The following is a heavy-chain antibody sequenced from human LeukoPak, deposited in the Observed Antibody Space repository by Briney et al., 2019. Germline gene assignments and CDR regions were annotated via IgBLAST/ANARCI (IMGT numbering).Heavy chain of an antibody. D-gene: IGHD3-3*01. V-gene: IGHV3-30*02. J-gene: IGHJ5*02. CDR2: IRYDGSNK. Sequence: GSLRLSCAASGFTFSSYGMHWVRQAPGKGLEWVAFIRYDGSNKYYADSVKGRFTISRDNSKNTLYLQMNSLRAEDTAVYYCAKDGVFWNGYPHWFDPWGQGTLVTVSS. CDR3: AKDGVFWNGYPHWFDP. CDR1: GFTFSSYG.